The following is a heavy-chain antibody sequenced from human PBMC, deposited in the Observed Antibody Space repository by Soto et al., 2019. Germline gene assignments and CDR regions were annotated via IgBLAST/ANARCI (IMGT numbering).Heavy chain of an antibody. CDR1: GFSFSSFA. CDR2: VSGRGGDT. D-gene: IGHD3-3*01. V-gene: IGHV3-23*01. J-gene: IGHJ4*02. Sequence: EVHLLQSGGGLVQPGGSLRLSCAASGFSFSSFALSWVRQSPGKGLEWVAAVSGRGGDTYYANSVKGRFTISRDNSQNTLFLQMNSLRAEDSGIYYCAKDPNYDFWSGFSAVYFDYWGQGTLVTVSS. CDR3: AKDPNYDFWSGFSAVYFDY.